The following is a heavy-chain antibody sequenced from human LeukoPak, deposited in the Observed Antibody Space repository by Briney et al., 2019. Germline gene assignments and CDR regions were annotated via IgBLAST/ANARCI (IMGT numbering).Heavy chain of an antibody. J-gene: IGHJ4*02. CDR3: ACASVIPYYIVDY. V-gene: IGHV4-34*01. CDR2: INHSGST. Sequence: PSETLSLTCAVYGGSFSGYYWSWIRQPPGKGLEWIGEINHSGSTNYNPSLKSRVTISVDTSKNQFSLKLSSVTAADTAVYYCACASVIPYYIVDYWGQGTLVTVSS. CDR1: GGSFSGYY. D-gene: IGHD3-22*01.